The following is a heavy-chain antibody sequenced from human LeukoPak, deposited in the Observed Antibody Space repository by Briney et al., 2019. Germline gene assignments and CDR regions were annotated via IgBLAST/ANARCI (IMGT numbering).Heavy chain of an antibody. CDR2: ISSSGSTI. J-gene: IGHJ4*02. CDR1: GFTFSDYY. Sequence: PGGSLRLSCAASGFTFSDYYMSWIRQAPGKGLEWVSYISSSGSTIYYADSVRGRFTISRDNAKNSLYLQMNSLRAEDAAVYYCARDEITMVRGVTRGYFDYWGQGTLVTVSS. V-gene: IGHV3-11*01. CDR3: ARDEITMVRGVTRGYFDY. D-gene: IGHD3-10*01.